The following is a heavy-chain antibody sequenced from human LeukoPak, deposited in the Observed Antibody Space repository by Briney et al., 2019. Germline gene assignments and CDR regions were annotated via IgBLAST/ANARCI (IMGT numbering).Heavy chain of an antibody. CDR1: GYSFTTYC. CDR2: IYPGDSDT. Sequence: GESLKISCKGSGYSFTTYCIAWVRQMPGKGLEWMGIIYPGDSDTRYSPSFQGQVTISADKSISTAYLQWSSLKASDTAMYYCARRYYGSGSYYNWSDPWGQGTLVTVSS. V-gene: IGHV5-51*01. CDR3: ARRYYGSGSYYNWSDP. J-gene: IGHJ5*02. D-gene: IGHD3-10*01.